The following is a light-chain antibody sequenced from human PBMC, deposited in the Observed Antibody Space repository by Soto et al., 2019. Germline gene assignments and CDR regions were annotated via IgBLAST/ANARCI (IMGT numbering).Light chain of an antibody. CDR3: QQRTNWRLT. CDR1: QSVDSH. J-gene: IGKJ4*01. Sequence: EIVLTQSPPTLSLSPGERATLSCRASQSVDSHLTWYQQKPGQAPRLLIYDASNMATGIPARFSGSGSGTDFTLTISSLEPEDFAVYFCQQRTNWRLTFGGGTKVEIK. V-gene: IGKV3-11*01. CDR2: DAS.